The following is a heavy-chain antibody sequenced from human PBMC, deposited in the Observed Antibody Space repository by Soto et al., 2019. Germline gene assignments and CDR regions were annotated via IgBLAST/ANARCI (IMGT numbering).Heavy chain of an antibody. D-gene: IGHD2-15*01. CDR2: ISYDGSNK. J-gene: IGHJ4*02. CDR1: GFTFSSYG. CDR3: AKETYSGPLDY. Sequence: QVQLVESGGGVVQPGRSLRLSCAASGFTFSSYGMHWVRQAPGKGLEWVAVISYDGSNKYYADSVKGRFTISRDNSKNTLYMQMNSLSAEDTAVYYCAKETYSGPLDYGGQGTLVTVSS. V-gene: IGHV3-30*18.